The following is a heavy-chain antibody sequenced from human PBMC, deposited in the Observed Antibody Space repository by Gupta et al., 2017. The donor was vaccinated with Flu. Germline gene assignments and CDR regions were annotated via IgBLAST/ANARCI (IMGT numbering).Heavy chain of an antibody. CDR2: IHHSGRT. Sequence: QLQLQESGPGLVNPSETLSLTCTVSGDSISNSDFYWAWIRQPPGKGLECIGGIHHSGRTYYNPSLKSRVTMSVDTPKYQFSLKLSSVTAADTAVYYCAARRKDLNWFDPWGQGTLVTVSS. D-gene: IGHD1-14*01. V-gene: IGHV4-39*01. CDR1: GDSISNSDFY. J-gene: IGHJ5*02. CDR3: AARRKDLNWFDP.